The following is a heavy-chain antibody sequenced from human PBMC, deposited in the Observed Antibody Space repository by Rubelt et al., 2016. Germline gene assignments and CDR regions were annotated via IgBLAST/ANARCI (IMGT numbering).Heavy chain of an antibody. D-gene: IGHD1-26*01. CDR2: IRSNAYGGTT. J-gene: IGHJ3*02. V-gene: IGHV3-49*03. CDR3: TRAHRPVGDAFDI. Sequence: LVESGGGLVQPGRSLRLSCTASGFTFGDYGMSWFRQAPGKGLEWVGFIRSNAYGGTTEYAASVKGRLTISRDDSKSIACLQMNSLKADDTAVYYCTRAHRPVGDAFDIWGQGTMVTVSS. CDR1: GFTFGDYG.